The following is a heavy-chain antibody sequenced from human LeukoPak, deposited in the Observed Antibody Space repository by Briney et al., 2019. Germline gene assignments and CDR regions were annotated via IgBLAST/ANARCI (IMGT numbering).Heavy chain of an antibody. D-gene: IGHD6-6*01. V-gene: IGHV3-23*01. CDR2: ISISGSKT. CDR1: EFDFSSHA. CDR3: AKDRSIAARGYYYYGMDV. Sequence: GGSLRLSCAASEFDFSSHAMTWVRQAPGKGLEWVSAISISGSKTYYADSVKGRFTISRDNSKNTLYLQMNSLRAEDTAVYYCAKDRSIAARGYYYYGMDVWGQGTRVTVSS. J-gene: IGHJ6*02.